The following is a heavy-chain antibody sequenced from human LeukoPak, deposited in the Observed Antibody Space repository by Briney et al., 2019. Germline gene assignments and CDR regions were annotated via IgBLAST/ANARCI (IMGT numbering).Heavy chain of an antibody. CDR1: GYTFTGYY. J-gene: IGHJ4*02. D-gene: IGHD3-3*01. CDR2: INPNSGGT. CDR3: ARDIRGRITIFGVVENMGFDY. Sequence: ASVKVSCKASGYTFTGYYMHWVRQAPGQGLEWMGWINPNSGGTNYAQKFQGRVTVTRDTSISTAYMELSRLRSDDTAVYYCARDIRGRITIFGVVENMGFDYWGQGTLVTVSS. V-gene: IGHV1-2*02.